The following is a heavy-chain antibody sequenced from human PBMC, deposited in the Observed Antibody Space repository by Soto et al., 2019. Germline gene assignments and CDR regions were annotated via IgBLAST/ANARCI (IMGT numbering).Heavy chain of an antibody. CDR2: MNPNSGNT. J-gene: IGHJ6*03. CDR1: GYTFTSYD. V-gene: IGHV1-8*01. D-gene: IGHD2-15*01. Sequence: QVQLVQSGAEVKKPGASVKVSCKASGYTFTSYDINWVRQATGQGLEWVGWMNPNSGNTGYAQKFQGRVTMTRNTSISTAYMELSSLRSEDTAVYYCARGYCSGGSCYSFYYYYYMDVWGKGTTVTVSS. CDR3: ARGYCSGGSCYSFYYYYYMDV.